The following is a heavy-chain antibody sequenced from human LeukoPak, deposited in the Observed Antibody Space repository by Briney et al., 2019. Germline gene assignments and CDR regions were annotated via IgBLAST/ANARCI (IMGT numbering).Heavy chain of an antibody. Sequence: SETLSLTCTVSGGSISSSSYYWGWIRQPPGKGLEWIGSIYYSGSTYYNPSIKSRVTISVDTSKNQFSLKLSSVTAADTAVYYCARADSSSWSYYYYYMDVWGKGTTVTVSS. V-gene: IGHV4-39*01. J-gene: IGHJ6*03. CDR2: IYYSGST. CDR1: GGSISSSSYY. CDR3: ARADSSSWSYYYYYMDV. D-gene: IGHD6-13*01.